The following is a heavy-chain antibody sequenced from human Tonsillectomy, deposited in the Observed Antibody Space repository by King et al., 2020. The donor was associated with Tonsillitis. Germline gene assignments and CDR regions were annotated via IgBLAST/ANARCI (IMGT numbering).Heavy chain of an antibody. J-gene: IGHJ4*02. V-gene: IGHV3-30*18. CDR2: ISYDGSKK. CDR1: GFTFSSYG. Sequence: VQLVESGGGVGQPGRSLRLSCAASGFTFSSYGMHWVRQAPGKGLEWVAVISYDGSKKYYADSVKGRFTISRDNSKNTLYLQMNSLRAEDTAVYYCAKQYGDCFDYWGQGTLVTVSS. CDR3: AKQYGDCFDY. D-gene: IGHD4-17*01.